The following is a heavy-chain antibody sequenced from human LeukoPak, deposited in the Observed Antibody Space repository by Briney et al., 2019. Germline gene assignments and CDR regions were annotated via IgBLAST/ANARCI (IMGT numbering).Heavy chain of an antibody. CDR3: ARAYGYSYGYFFFVCPDY. D-gene: IGHD5-18*01. Sequence: PGGSLRLSCAASGFTFSNAGIHWVRQAPGRGLEWVAVVSYDESKKHYADSVKGRFTISRDNSKNTLYLQMNSLRAEDTAVYYCARAYGYSYGYFFFVCPDYWGQGTLVTVSS. CDR1: GFTFSNAG. CDR2: VSYDESKK. V-gene: IGHV3-30*03. J-gene: IGHJ4*02.